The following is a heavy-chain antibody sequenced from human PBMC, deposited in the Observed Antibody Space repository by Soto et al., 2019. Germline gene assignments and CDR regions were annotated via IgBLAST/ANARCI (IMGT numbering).Heavy chain of an antibody. J-gene: IGHJ6*02. D-gene: IGHD3-10*01. CDR1: GGSFSGYY. Sequence: SETLSLTGAVYGGSFSGYYWSWIRQPPGKGLEWIGEINHSGSTNYNPSLKSRVTISVDTSKNQFSLKLSSVTAADTAVYYCATLTGFGELLPYGMDVWGQGTTVTVSS. CDR3: ATLTGFGELLPYGMDV. V-gene: IGHV4-34*01. CDR2: INHSGST.